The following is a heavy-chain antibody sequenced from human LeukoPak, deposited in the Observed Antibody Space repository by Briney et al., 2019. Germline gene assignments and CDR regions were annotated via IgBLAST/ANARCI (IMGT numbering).Heavy chain of an antibody. CDR3: GRGGNGIDI. Sequence: GGSLRLSCAASGFTFSHYFKHWVRQAPGEGLVWVSRINSDESNTNSYADSVKGRFIISRDNAKNTLYLQMNSLRAEDTAVYFCGRGGNGIDIWGQGTTVIVSS. V-gene: IGHV3-74*01. J-gene: IGHJ3*02. D-gene: IGHD2-8*01. CDR2: INSDESNT. CDR1: GFTFSHYF.